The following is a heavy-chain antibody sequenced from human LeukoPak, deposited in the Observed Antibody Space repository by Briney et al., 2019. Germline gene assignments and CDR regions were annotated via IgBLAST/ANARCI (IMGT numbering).Heavy chain of an antibody. D-gene: IGHD1-7*01. V-gene: IGHV3-11*03. Sequence: PGGSLRLSCAASGFTFSDYYMSWIRQAPGKGLEWVSYISSSSSYTNYADSVKGRFTISRDNAKNSLYLQMNSLRAEDTAVYYCARLEAGTYHFDYWGQGTLVTVSS. CDR2: ISSSSSYT. CDR1: GFTFSDYY. J-gene: IGHJ4*02. CDR3: ARLEAGTYHFDY.